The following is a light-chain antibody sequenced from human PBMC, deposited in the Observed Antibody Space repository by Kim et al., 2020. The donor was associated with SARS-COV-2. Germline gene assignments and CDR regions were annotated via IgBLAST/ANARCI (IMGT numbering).Light chain of an antibody. CDR2: EVS. CDR3: CSYAGSIKWV. CDR1: SSDVGGYNY. J-gene: IGLJ3*02. Sequence: GQSVTISCTGTSSDVGGYNYVSWYQHHPGKSPKRMIYEVSKRPSGVSDRFSGSKSGNAASLTVSGLQAEDEADYYCCSYAGSIKWVFGGGTQLTVL. V-gene: IGLV2-8*01.